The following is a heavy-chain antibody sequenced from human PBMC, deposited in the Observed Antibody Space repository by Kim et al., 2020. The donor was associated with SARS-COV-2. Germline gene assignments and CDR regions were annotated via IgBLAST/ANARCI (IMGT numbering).Heavy chain of an antibody. V-gene: IGHV4-61*01. CDR3: ARARGFKAHWFDP. CDR2: IYYSGST. J-gene: IGHJ5*02. CDR1: GGSVSSGSYY. Sequence: SETLSLTCTVSGGSVSSGSYYWSWIRQPPGKGLEWIGYIYYSGSTNYNPSLKSRVTISVDTSKNQFSLKLSSVTAADTAVYYCARARGFKAHWFDPWGQGTLVTVSS. D-gene: IGHD6-6*01.